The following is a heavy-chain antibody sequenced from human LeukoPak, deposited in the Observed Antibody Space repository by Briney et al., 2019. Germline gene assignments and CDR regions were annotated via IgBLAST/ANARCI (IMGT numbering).Heavy chain of an antibody. D-gene: IGHD2-15*01. V-gene: IGHV3-30-3*01. CDR3: VRDAGTIPEVVNAHFDY. CDR2: ISKDGTRD. Sequence: GGSLRLSCEASGSTFISYLIHWVRQAPGKELEWVALISKDGTRDWYATSVRGRFTISRDNSKNTVYLHMNSLRPEDTALYYCVRDAGTIPEVVNAHFDYWGQGTLVTVSS. J-gene: IGHJ4*02. CDR1: GSTFISYL.